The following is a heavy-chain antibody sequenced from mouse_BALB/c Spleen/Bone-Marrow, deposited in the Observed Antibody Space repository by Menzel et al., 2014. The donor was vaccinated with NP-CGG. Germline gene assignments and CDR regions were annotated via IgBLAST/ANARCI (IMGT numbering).Heavy chain of an antibody. CDR3: ARSRYFDN. CDR2: INPNTDGT. V-gene: IGHV1-26*01. CDR1: GYTLTDYY. J-gene: IGHJ2*01. D-gene: IGHD3-3*01. Sequence: VQLQQSGPELVKPGTSVKMSCKASGYTLTDYYMMWVRQSHGESLEWIGHINPNTDGTFYNQKFKGKATLTVDKSSSTAYMQLNSLTSDDSAVYYCARSRYFDNWGQGTTLTVSS.